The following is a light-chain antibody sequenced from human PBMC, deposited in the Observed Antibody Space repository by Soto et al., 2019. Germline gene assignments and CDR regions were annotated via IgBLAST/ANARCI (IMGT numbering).Light chain of an antibody. Sequence: QSVLTQPASMSGSPGQSITISCTGTSSDIGRYNFVSWYQHHPGKAPKLIIYEATKRPSGVSYRFSGSKSGNTASLTISGLQAEDEADYYCQSYDGGRSGYVFGTGTKVTVL. CDR3: QSYDGGRSGYV. CDR2: EAT. J-gene: IGLJ1*01. V-gene: IGLV2-14*01. CDR1: SSDIGRYNF.